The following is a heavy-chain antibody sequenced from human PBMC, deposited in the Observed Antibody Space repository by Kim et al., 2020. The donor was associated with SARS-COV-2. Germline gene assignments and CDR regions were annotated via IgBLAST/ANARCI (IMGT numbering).Heavy chain of an antibody. CDR2: VGGSGGGS. V-gene: IGHV3-23*01. CDR3: GKGGGMEV. CDR1: GFTFSNYP. Sequence: GGSLRLSCAASGFTFSNYPMTWVRQAPGKGLEWVSVVGGSGGGSIYADSVKGRFTISRDNPKNMLYLQMNSLRDEDTAVYYCGKGGGMEVWGQGTTVIVS. J-gene: IGHJ6*02. D-gene: IGHD3-16*01.